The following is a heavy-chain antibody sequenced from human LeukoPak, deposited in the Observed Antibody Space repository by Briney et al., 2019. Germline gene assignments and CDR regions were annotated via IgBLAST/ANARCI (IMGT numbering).Heavy chain of an antibody. V-gene: IGHV3-30*03. CDR2: ISYDGSNK. J-gene: IGHJ3*01. CDR1: GFTFSSYG. CDR3: ASTRGDTNTFDV. Sequence: GGSLRLSCAAPGFTFSSYGMHWVRQAPGKGLEWVAVISYDGSNKYYADSVKGRFTISRDNAKNSLYLQMNSLRAEDTAVYYCASTRGDTNTFDVWGQGTMVTVS. D-gene: IGHD5-18*01.